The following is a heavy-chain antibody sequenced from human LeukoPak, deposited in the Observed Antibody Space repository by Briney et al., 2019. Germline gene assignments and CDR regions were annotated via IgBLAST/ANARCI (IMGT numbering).Heavy chain of an antibody. CDR2: IKQDGSER. J-gene: IGHJ4*02. V-gene: IGHV3-7*01. CDR1: GISLSNYW. D-gene: IGHD2-2*01. Sequence: GGSLRLSCGGSGISLSNYWMSWVRQAPGKGLEWVANIKQDGSERYYVDSVKGRFTISRDNAKNSLYLQLNSLRAEDTALYYCAIIVPAGEIDYWGQGTLVTVSS. CDR3: AIIVPAGEIDY.